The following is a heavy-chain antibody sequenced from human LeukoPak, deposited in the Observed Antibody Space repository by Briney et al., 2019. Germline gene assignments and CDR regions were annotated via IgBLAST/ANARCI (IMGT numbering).Heavy chain of an antibody. CDR2: IRYDGSGK. CDR3: ARPVVAATTPDTFDI. CDR1: GFTFSSYG. V-gene: IGHV3-30*02. Sequence: QPGGSLRLSCAASGFTFSSYGMHWVRQAPGKGLEWVAFIRYDGSGKYYADSVKGRFTISRDNSKSTLYLQMNSLRAEDTAVYYCARPVVAATTPDTFDIWGQGIMVTVSS. D-gene: IGHD2-15*01. J-gene: IGHJ3*02.